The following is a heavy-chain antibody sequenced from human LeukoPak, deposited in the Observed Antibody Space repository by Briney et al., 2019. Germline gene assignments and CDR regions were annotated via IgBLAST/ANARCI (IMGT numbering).Heavy chain of an antibody. D-gene: IGHD6-25*01. J-gene: IGHJ4*02. CDR3: AKDESPRIAADNY. Sequence: GGSLRLSCVASGLSFRSYSMNWVRQAPGKGLEWVSYISSTSSTIYYADSVEGRFTISRDNSKNTLYLQMNSLRAEDTAVYYCAKDESPRIAADNYWGQGTLVTVSS. CDR1: GLSFRSYS. CDR2: ISSTSSTI. V-gene: IGHV3-48*01.